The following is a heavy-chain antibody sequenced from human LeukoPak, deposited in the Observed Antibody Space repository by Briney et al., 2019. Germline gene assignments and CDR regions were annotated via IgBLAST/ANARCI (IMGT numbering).Heavy chain of an antibody. D-gene: IGHD3-10*01. CDR2: IIPIFGTA. Sequence: GASVKVSCKASGGTFSSYAISWVRQAPGQGLEWMGGIIPIFGTANYAQKFQGRVTITADESTSTAYMELSSLRSEDTAVYYCARDYMVRGVMGNWFDPWDQGTLVTVSS. CDR1: GGTFSSYA. V-gene: IGHV1-69*13. J-gene: IGHJ5*02. CDR3: ARDYMVRGVMGNWFDP.